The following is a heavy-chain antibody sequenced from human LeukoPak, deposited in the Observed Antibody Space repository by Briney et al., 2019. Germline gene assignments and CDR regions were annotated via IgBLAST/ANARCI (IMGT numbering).Heavy chain of an antibody. D-gene: IGHD3-3*01. J-gene: IGHJ5*02. V-gene: IGHV4-34*01. Sequence: TSETLSLTCAVYGGSFSGYYWSWIRQPPGKGLEWIGEINHSGSTNYNPSLKSRVTISVDTSKNQFSLKLSSVTAADTAVYYCARDIQPRFGVVNNWFDPWGQGTLVTVSS. CDR1: GGSFSGYY. CDR3: ARDIQPRFGVVNNWFDP. CDR2: INHSGST.